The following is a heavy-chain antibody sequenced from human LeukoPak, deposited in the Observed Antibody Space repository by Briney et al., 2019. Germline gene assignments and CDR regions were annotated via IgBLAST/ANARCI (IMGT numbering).Heavy chain of an antibody. J-gene: IGHJ4*02. CDR3: ARSFQDNDYVWGSYRHFDY. CDR1: GGSISSGGYY. V-gene: IGHV4-31*03. Sequence: SQTLSLTCTVSGGSISSGGYYWSWIRQHPGKGLEWIGYIYYSGSTYYNPSLKSRVTISVDTSKNQFSLKLSSVTAADTAVYYCARSFQDNDYVWGSYRHFDYWGQGTLVTVSS. CDR2: IYYSGST. D-gene: IGHD3-16*02.